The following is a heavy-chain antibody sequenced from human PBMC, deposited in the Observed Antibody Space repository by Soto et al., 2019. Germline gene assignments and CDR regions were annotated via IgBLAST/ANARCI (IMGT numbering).Heavy chain of an antibody. V-gene: IGHV4-34*01. CDR3: ARRGPMVRGVGFDY. CDR2: INHSGST. D-gene: IGHD3-10*01. J-gene: IGHJ4*02. Sequence: QVQLQQKGAGLLMPSETLSLTCAVYGGSFSGYYWSWIRQPPGKGLEWIGEINHSGSTNYNPSLKSRVTISEDTSKNQFSLKLSSVTAADTAVYYCARRGPMVRGVGFDYWGQGTLVTVSS. CDR1: GGSFSGYY.